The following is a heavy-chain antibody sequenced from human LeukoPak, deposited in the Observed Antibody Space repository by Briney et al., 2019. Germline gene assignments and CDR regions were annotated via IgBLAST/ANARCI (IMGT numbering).Heavy chain of an antibody. V-gene: IGHV3-15*07. D-gene: IGHD2-21*01. Sequence: GGSLRLSCAASGFSFSNAYMNWVRQAPGKGLEWVGRIKPKTDGETTEYAAPVKSTFAISRDDSKNMLYLQMNSLKTEDNNVYYCISPLPYSAQGGQGTLVTVSS. CDR2: IKPKTDGETT. CDR1: GFSFSNAY. CDR3: ISPLPYSAQ. J-gene: IGHJ4*02.